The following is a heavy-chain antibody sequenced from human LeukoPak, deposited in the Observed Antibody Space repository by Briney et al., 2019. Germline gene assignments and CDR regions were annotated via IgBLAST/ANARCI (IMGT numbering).Heavy chain of an antibody. V-gene: IGHV4-59*01. J-gene: IGHJ4*02. CDR3: ARFYGGNSGWFDY. Sequence: SETLSLTCTASGGSISSYYWSWIRQPPGKGLEWIGYIYYSGSTNYNPSLKSRVTISVDTSKNQFSLKLSSVTAADTAVYYCARFYGGNSGWFDYWGQGTLVTVSS. D-gene: IGHD4-23*01. CDR1: GGSISSYY. CDR2: IYYSGST.